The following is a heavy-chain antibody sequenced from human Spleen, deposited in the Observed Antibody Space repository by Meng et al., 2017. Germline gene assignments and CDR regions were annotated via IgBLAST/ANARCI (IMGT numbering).Heavy chain of an antibody. J-gene: IGHJ4*02. CDR3: ARATAAGFDY. D-gene: IGHD6-13*01. Sequence: QVQLREWGSGLLKPSETLSLTCAVYGGSFSGYYWSWIRQPPGKGLEWIGYIYYSGSTSYNPSLKSRVTISVDTSKNQFSLKLSSVTAADTAVYYCARATAAGFDYWGQGTLVTVSS. V-gene: IGHV4-59*01. CDR1: GGSFSGYY. CDR2: IYYSGST.